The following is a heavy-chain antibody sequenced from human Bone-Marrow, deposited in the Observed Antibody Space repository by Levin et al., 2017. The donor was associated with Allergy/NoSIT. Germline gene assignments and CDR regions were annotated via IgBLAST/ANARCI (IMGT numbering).Heavy chain of an antibody. CDR3: AKETGYCSGGSYPGWKSYFDY. Sequence: GESLKISCAASGFSFSNYGMHWVRQAPGKGLEWVAVISYDGSAKYYADSVKGRFTISRDNSKNTLYLQMNSLRADDTAVYSCAKETGYCSGGSYPGWKSYFDYWGQGTLVTVSS. CDR2: ISYDGSAK. CDR1: GFSFSNYG. V-gene: IGHV3-30*18. J-gene: IGHJ4*02. D-gene: IGHD2-15*01.